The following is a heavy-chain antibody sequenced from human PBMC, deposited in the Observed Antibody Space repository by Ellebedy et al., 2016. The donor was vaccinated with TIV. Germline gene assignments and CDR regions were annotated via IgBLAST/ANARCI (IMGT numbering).Heavy chain of an antibody. J-gene: IGHJ3*02. CDR2: IYYSGRT. V-gene: IGHV4-31*03. Sequence: LRLSCTVSGGSIDSGGYYWSWLRHHPGKGLEWIGSIYYSGRTDYNPSLKSRVTMSIDTSKTQFSLKLTSVTAADTAVYYCARDDSDYGIDAFDIWGHGTMVTVSA. D-gene: IGHD4-17*01. CDR3: ARDDSDYGIDAFDI. CDR1: GGSIDSGGYY.